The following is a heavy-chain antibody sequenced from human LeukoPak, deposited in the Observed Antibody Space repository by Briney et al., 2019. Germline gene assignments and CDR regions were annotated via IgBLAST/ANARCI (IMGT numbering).Heavy chain of an antibody. CDR1: AFTFSKAW. V-gene: IGHV3-23*01. CDR3: AKHLGYSSSHTDN. D-gene: IGHD6-19*01. J-gene: IGHJ4*02. Sequence: QSGGSLRLSCAASAFTFSKAWMSWVRRAPGKGLEWVSAISGSGSSTYYADSVKGRFTISRDNSKNTLYLQLNSLRADDTAIYYCAKHLGYSSSHTDNWGQGTLVTVSS. CDR2: ISGSGSST.